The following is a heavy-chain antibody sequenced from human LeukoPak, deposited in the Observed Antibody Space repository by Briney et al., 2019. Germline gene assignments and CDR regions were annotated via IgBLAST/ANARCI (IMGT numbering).Heavy chain of an antibody. CDR1: GGTFSSYA. V-gene: IGHV1-69*04. Sequence: SVKVSCKASGGTFSSYAISWVRQAPGQGLEWMGRIITILGIANYAQKFQGRVTITADKSTSTAYMELSSLRSEDTAVYYCARDPPVEMATIRQKYYFDYWGQGTLVTVSS. J-gene: IGHJ4*02. D-gene: IGHD5-12*01. CDR3: ARDPPVEMATIRQKYYFDY. CDR2: IITILGIA.